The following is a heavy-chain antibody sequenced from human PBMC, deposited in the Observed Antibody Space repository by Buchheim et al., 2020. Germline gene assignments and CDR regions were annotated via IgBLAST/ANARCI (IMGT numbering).Heavy chain of an antibody. V-gene: IGHV3-23*01. D-gene: IGHD4-23*01. J-gene: IGHJ4*02. CDR2: ISGSGTLT. CDR3: AKAPEGFYGGTQNYFDT. Sequence: EVQLLESGGAVVQAGGSLRLACAASVFSFSNFAMSWVRQAPGKGLEWVAGISGSGTLTFYADSVKGRLTISRDNSKNPLSLQMNSLRAEDTAVYYCAKAPEGFYGGTQNYFDTWGQG. CDR1: VFSFSNFA.